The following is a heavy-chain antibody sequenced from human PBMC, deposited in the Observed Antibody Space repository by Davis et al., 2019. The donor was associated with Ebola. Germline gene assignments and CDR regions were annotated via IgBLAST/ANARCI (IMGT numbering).Heavy chain of an antibody. D-gene: IGHD2-15*01. CDR3: TRGYCSGGSCYPNDY. CDR1: GFTFSNAW. J-gene: IGHJ4*02. V-gene: IGHV3-15*01. Sequence: PGGSLRLSCAASGFTFSNAWMSWVRQAPGKGLEWVGRIKSKTDGGTTDYAAPVKGRFTISRDDSKNTASLQMTSLKTEDTAVYYCTRGYCSGGSCYPNDYWGQGTLVTVSS. CDR2: IKSKTDGGTT.